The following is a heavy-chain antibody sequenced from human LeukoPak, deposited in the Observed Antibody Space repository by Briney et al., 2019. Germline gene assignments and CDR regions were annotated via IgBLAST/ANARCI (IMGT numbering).Heavy chain of an antibody. Sequence: PSETLSLTCSVSGGSMSRSSDYWAWIRQPPGKGLEWIGSVYYTGSANYNPSFRSRVTVSIDTSKNQFSLKVTSVTAADTAIYYCARSNSWPVGWFDPWGQGILVTVSS. D-gene: IGHD2-21*01. CDR1: GGSMSRSSDY. V-gene: IGHV4-39*01. CDR2: VYYTGSA. CDR3: ARSNSWPVGWFDP. J-gene: IGHJ5*02.